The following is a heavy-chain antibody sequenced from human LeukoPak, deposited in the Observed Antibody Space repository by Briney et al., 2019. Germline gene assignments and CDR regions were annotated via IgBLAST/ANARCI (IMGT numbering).Heavy chain of an antibody. J-gene: IGHJ2*01. D-gene: IGHD4-23*01. Sequence: SETRSLTCTVSGGSISGYYYNWIRQPPGKGLEWIGYIYYSGSTNYNPSLKRRVTISLGTSKNQFSLKLSSGTTADTAVYYCARSVVTLYWYCDLGGRGTLDSVSS. CDR1: GGSISGYY. CDR3: ARSVVTLYWYCDL. V-gene: IGHV4-59*01. CDR2: IYYSGST.